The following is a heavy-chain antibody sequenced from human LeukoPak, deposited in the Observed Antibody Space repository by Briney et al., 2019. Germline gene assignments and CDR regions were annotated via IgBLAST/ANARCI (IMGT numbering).Heavy chain of an antibody. CDR1: GFTFDDYA. V-gene: IGHV3-43*02. Sequence: GGSLRLSCAASGFTFDDYAMHWVRQAPGKGLEWVSLISGDGGSTYYADSVKGRFTISRDNSKNSLYLQMNSLRTEDTALYYCASEAVGQLVSYMDVWGKGTTVTVSS. D-gene: IGHD6-13*01. CDR2: ISGDGGST. J-gene: IGHJ6*03. CDR3: ASEAVGQLVSYMDV.